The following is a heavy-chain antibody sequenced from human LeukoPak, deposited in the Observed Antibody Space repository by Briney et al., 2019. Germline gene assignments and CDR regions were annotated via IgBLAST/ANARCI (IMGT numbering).Heavy chain of an antibody. V-gene: IGHV3-7*03. Sequence: GGSLRLSCAASEFTFSRYWMSWVRQAPGKGLEWVANIKQDGSTKYYLDSVRGRLTVSRDNAKNSVFLQINSLRAEDTAIYYCARIGYSSSSFDYWGQGTLVTVSS. CDR3: ARIGYSSSSFDY. CDR2: IKQDGSTK. J-gene: IGHJ4*02. D-gene: IGHD6-6*01. CDR1: EFTFSRYW.